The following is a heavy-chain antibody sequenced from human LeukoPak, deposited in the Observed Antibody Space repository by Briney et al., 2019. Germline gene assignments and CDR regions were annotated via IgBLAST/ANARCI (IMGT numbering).Heavy chain of an antibody. CDR2: INPSGGST. CDR1: GYTFTSYY. Sequence: GASVTVSCKASGYTFTSYYMHWVRQAPGQGLEWMGIINPSGGSTSYAQKFQGRVTMTRDTSTSTVYMELSSLRSEDTAVYYCARDEVGYCSSTSCRPYYYYYGMDVWGKGTTVTVSS. V-gene: IGHV1-46*01. D-gene: IGHD2-2*01. CDR3: ARDEVGYCSSTSCRPYYYYYGMDV. J-gene: IGHJ6*04.